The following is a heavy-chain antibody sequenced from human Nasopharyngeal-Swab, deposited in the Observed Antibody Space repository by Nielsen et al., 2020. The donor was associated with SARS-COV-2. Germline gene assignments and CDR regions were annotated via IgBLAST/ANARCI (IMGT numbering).Heavy chain of an antibody. J-gene: IGHJ6*02. D-gene: IGHD3-10*01. CDR1: GCTFSSYA. V-gene: IGHV1-69*13. CDR3: AGSFWRGGKINYYYYGMDV. CDR2: IIPIFGTA. Sequence: SSVKVSCKASGCTFSSYAISWVRQAPGQGLEWMGGIIPIFGTANYAQKFQGRVTITADEYTSTAYMELSSLRSEDTAVYYCAGSFWRGGKINYYYYGMDVWGQGTTVTVSS.